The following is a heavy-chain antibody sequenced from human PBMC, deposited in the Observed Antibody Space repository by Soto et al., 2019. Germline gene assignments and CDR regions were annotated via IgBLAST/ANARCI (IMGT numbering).Heavy chain of an antibody. CDR1: GYTFTSYG. D-gene: IGHD3-22*01. CDR3: AGYYDSSGYYPLDYYYGMDV. Sequence: ASVKVSCKASGYTFTSYGISWVRQAPGQGLEWMGWISAYNGNTNYAQKLQGRVTMTTDTPTSTAYMELRSLRSDDTAVYYCAGYYDSSGYYPLDYYYGMDVWGQGTTVTVSS. J-gene: IGHJ6*02. CDR2: ISAYNGNT. V-gene: IGHV1-18*01.